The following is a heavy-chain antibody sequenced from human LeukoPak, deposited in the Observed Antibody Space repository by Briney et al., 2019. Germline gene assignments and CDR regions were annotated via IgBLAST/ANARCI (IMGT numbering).Heavy chain of an antibody. Sequence: SQTLSLTCAISGDSVSSNSVTWNWIRQSPSRGLEWLGRTYYRSTWYNDYAVSVGGRIPVNPDTSKNQFSLHLNSVTPEDTAVYYCARRLTRYDCFDPWGQGILVTVSS. CDR3: ARRLTRYDCFDP. V-gene: IGHV6-1*01. CDR2: TYYRSTWYN. J-gene: IGHJ5*02. D-gene: IGHD1-1*01. CDR1: GDSVSSNSVT.